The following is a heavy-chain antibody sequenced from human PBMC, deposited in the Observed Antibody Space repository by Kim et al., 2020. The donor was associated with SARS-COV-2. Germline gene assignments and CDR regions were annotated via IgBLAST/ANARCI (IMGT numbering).Heavy chain of an antibody. CDR2: INHSGST. D-gene: IGHD3-10*01. CDR1: GGSFSGYY. Sequence: SETLSLTCAVYGGSFSGYYWSWIRQPPGKGLEWIGEINHSGSTNYNPSLKSRVTISVDTSKNQFSLKLSSVTAADTAVYYCATPRLGSGSYFAYWGQGTLVTVSS. V-gene: IGHV4-34*01. J-gene: IGHJ4*02. CDR3: ATPRLGSGSYFAY.